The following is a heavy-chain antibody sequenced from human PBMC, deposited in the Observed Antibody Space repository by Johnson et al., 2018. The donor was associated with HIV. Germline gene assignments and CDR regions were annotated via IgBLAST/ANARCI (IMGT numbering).Heavy chain of an antibody. D-gene: IGHD4-17*01. CDR1: GFTVRSNY. J-gene: IGHJ3*02. Sequence: MLLVESGGGLTQPGGSLRLSCAASGFTVRSNYMSWVRQAPGKGLEWVSVIYSGGSTYYADSVKGRFTISRDNSKNTLYLQMNSLRAEDTAVYYCASRYVDYGLGAFDIWGQGTMVTVSS. V-gene: IGHV3-53*01. CDR3: ASRYVDYGLGAFDI. CDR2: IYSGGST.